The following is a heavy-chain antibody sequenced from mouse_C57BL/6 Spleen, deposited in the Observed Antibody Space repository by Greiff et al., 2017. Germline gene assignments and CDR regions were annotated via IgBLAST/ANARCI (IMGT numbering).Heavy chain of an antibody. CDR1: GYTFTSYW. J-gene: IGHJ4*01. CDR3: ARSVGDYYAMDY. D-gene: IGHD1-1*02. Sequence: QVQLQQPGAELVRPGTSVKLSKASGYTFTSYWMHWVKQRPGQGLEWIGVIDPSDSYTNYNQKFKGKATLTVDTSSSTAYMQLSSLTSEDSAVYYCARSVGDYYAMDYWGQGTSVTVSS. V-gene: IGHV1-59*01. CDR2: IDPSDSYT.